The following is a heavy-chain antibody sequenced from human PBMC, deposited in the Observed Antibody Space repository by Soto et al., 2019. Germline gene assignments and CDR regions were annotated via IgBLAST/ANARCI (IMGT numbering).Heavy chain of an antibody. CDR2: LNLNGIT. Sequence: QVQLQQWGAGLLMPSETLSLTCAVYGGFFSCYFCTWILQPPGKGLEWIGELNLNGITNFNPSLKSRVTKSRDTSKKQIFLKLTSVTAADTSVYYCARSRLGSDNLTFSSWFDPWGQGTLVTVSS. D-gene: IGHD3-3*02. V-gene: IGHV4-34*01. CDR1: GGFFSCYF. J-gene: IGHJ5*02. CDR3: ARSRLGSDNLTFSSWFDP.